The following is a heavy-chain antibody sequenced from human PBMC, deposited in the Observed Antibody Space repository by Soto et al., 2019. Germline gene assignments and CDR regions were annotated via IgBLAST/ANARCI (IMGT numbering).Heavy chain of an antibody. J-gene: IGHJ6*02. CDR1: GYSFTGYY. CDR2: INPNSGGA. D-gene: IGHD3-3*01. Sequence: QIHLLQSGAEVKKPGASVRVSCKASGYSFTGYYIHWVRQAPGQGLEWMGWINPNSGGANYAQKFQGRVTLTRDTSTTTAYMELSRLRSNDTAVFYCARSSALTISGVGGMDVWGQGATVTVSS. V-gene: IGHV1-2*02. CDR3: ARSSALTISGVGGMDV.